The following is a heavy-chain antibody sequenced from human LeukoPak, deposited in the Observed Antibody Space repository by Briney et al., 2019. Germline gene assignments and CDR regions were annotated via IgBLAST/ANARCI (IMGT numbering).Heavy chain of an antibody. J-gene: IGHJ4*02. V-gene: IGHV3-21*01. CDR1: GFTFSIYS. CDR3: AREPTAMIL. D-gene: IGHD5-18*01. Sequence: GGSLRLSCAASGFTFSIYSMNWVRQTPGKGLEWVSSISSSSTYIYYADSVKGRFTIFRDNAKNSLYLQMNSLRAEDTAVYYCAREPTAMILWGQGTLVTVSS. CDR2: ISSSSTYI.